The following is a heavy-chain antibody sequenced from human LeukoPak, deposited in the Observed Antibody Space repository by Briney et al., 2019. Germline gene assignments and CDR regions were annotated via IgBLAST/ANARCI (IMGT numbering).Heavy chain of an antibody. Sequence: SETLSLTCTVSGGSISSSSYYWGWIRQPPGKGLEWIGSIYYSGSTYYNPSLKSRVTISVDTSKNQFSLKLSSVTAADTAVYYCARGPVYSSSSYYYYYMDVWGKGTTVTVSS. CDR3: ARGPVYSSSSYYYYYMDV. V-gene: IGHV4-39*01. J-gene: IGHJ6*03. D-gene: IGHD6-6*01. CDR1: GGSISSSSYY. CDR2: IYYSGST.